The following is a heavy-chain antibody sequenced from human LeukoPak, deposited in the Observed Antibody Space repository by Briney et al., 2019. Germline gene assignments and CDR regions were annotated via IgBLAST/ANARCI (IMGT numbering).Heavy chain of an antibody. CDR3: ARGGLGENFFDC. V-gene: IGHV3-21*01. CDR1: GFTFSSYA. J-gene: IGHJ4*02. CDR2: ISSSSTYI. Sequence: GGSLRLSCTASGFTFSSYAMSWVRQAPGKGLEWASSISSSSTYIYYADSVKGRFTISRDNAKNSLYLQMNSLRAEDTAVYYCARGGLGENFFDCWGQGTLVTVSS. D-gene: IGHD3-16*01.